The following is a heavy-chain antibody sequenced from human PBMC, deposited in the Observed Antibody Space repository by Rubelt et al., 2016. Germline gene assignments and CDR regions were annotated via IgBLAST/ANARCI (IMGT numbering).Heavy chain of an antibody. CDR1: SDSISSYY. Sequence: QVQLQVSGPGLVKPSETLSLTCTVSSDSISSYYWSWIRQAPGKGLEWIGYTHYSGSTNYNPSLKSRVTISVDTSKNQFSLNLSSVTAADTAVYYCARGFASTWYYFDYWGQGTLVTVSS. V-gene: IGHV4-59*01. D-gene: IGHD6-13*01. CDR2: THYSGST. J-gene: IGHJ4*02. CDR3: ARGFASTWYYFDY.